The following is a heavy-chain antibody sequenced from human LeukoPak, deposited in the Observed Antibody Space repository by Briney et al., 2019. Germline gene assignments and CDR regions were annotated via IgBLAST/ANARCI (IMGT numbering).Heavy chain of an antibody. Sequence: GGSLRLSCAASGFTFSSYAMSWVRQAPGKGLEWVSAISGSGGSTYYADSVKGRFTISRDNSKNTLYLQMNSLRAEDTAVYYCAKDHYDFWSGYPKAEYFQHWGQGTLLTVSS. CDR2: ISGSGGST. CDR1: GFTFSSYA. D-gene: IGHD3-3*01. J-gene: IGHJ1*01. CDR3: AKDHYDFWSGYPKAEYFQH. V-gene: IGHV3-23*01.